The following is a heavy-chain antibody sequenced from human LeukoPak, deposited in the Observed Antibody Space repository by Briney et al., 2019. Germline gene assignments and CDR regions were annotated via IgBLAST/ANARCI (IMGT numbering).Heavy chain of an antibody. J-gene: IGHJ4*02. D-gene: IGHD3-10*01. CDR3: ARIGADYYGSGSSI. V-gene: IGHV3-48*02. CDR2: FSSSSSNI. CDR1: GFTFSSYS. Sequence: GVSLRLSCTASGFTFSSYSMNWVRQAPGKGLEWVLYFSSSSSNIYYGDSGKGLFTISRDNAKNSLSLQMNSLRDEDTALYYCARIGADYYGSGSSIWGQGTLVTVAS.